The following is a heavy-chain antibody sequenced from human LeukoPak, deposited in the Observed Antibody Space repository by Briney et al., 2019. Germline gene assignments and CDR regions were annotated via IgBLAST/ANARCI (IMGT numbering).Heavy chain of an antibody. Sequence: GRSLRLSCAASGFTFSSYGMHWVRQAPGKGLEWVAVISYDGGNKYYADSVKGRFTISRDNSKNTLYLQMNSLRAEDTAVYYCAKDGSSSWYYFDYWGQGTLVTVSS. CDR1: GFTFSSYG. V-gene: IGHV3-30*18. J-gene: IGHJ4*02. CDR2: ISYDGGNK. CDR3: AKDGSSSWYYFDY. D-gene: IGHD6-13*01.